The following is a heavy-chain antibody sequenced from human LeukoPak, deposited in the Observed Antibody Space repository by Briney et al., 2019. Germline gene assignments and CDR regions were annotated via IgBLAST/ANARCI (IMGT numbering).Heavy chain of an antibody. V-gene: IGHV3-48*03. J-gene: IGHJ4*02. D-gene: IGHD2-21*02. Sequence: GGSLRLSCAASGFTFSSYEMNWVRQAPGKGLEWVSYISSSGSTIYYADSVKGRFTISRDNAKNSLYLQMNSLRAEDTAVYYCATHFYCGGDCYSAPPDLSYWGQGTLVTVSS. CDR2: ISSSGSTI. CDR1: GFTFSSYE. CDR3: ATHFYCGGDCYSAPPDLSY.